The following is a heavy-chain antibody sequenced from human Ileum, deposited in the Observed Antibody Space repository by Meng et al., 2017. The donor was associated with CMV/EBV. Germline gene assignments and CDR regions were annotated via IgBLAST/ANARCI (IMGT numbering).Heavy chain of an antibody. J-gene: IGHJ4*01. D-gene: IGHD2-2*03. CDR1: GYTFTDYA. CDR3: ARDGYYPSRVFDY. CDR2: ISGYNSNT. Sequence: QVQVVQYGAEVKKPGASVKVSCKASGYTFTDYAITWVRQSPGQGLEWMGWISGYNSNTKYAQKFQGRVTMTTDTSTTTVYMELRNLRYDDTAVYYCARDGYYPSRVFDYWGLGTLVTVSS. V-gene: IGHV1-18*01.